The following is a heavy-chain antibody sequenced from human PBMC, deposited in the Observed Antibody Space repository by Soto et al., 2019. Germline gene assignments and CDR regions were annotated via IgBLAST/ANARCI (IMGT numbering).Heavy chain of an antibody. CDR2: IEQDGGEK. V-gene: IGHV3-7*05. J-gene: IGHJ4*02. CDR3: AGGSGWESES. CDR1: EFTFSTYW. D-gene: IGHD6-19*01. Sequence: EVQLVESGGGLVQPGGSLRLSCVLSEFTFSTYWMSWVRQAPGKGLEWVAKIEQDGGEKNYLESVRGRFTISRENAKKSLYLEMNSLRAEDTAVYYCAGGSGWESESWGQGTLVTVSS.